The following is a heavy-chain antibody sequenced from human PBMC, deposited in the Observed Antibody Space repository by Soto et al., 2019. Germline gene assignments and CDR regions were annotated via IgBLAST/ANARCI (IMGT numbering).Heavy chain of an antibody. CDR2: IIPMFDIA. CDR3: TLGSWSAEVYI. D-gene: IGHD6-13*01. V-gene: IGHV1-69*02. Sequence: QVQLVQSGVEVKKPGSSVKVSCKAAGGSFSIYTVFWVRQAPGQGLEWMGRIIPMFDIANYAQNFQGRVTFNADKFTDTVYMEMLNLRSDDTAVYYCTLGSWSAEVYIWGQGTLVTVSS. CDR1: GGSFSIYT. J-gene: IGHJ3*02.